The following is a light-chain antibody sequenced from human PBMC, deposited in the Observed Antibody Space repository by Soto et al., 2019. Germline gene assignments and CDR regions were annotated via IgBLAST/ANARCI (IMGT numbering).Light chain of an antibody. V-gene: IGLV2-14*03. CDR1: SSDIGGYNY. Sequence: QSALTQPASVTGSPGQSITISCTGTSSDIGGYNYVSWYQHLPGEAPKLMIYDVSNRPSGVSDRFSGSKSGNTASLTISGLQAEDEADYYCSSFTPTSTHVFGSGTKVTVL. J-gene: IGLJ1*01. CDR2: DVS. CDR3: SSFTPTSTHV.